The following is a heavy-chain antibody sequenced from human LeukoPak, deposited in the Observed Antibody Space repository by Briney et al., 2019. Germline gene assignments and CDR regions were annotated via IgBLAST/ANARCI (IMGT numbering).Heavy chain of an antibody. J-gene: IGHJ4*02. CDR2: FSGSGGST. CDR3: AKIRLGELSSIDY. CDR1: GFTFSSYA. Sequence: GGSLRLSCAASGFTFSSYAMSWVRQAPGKGREWVSAFSGSGGSTYYAHSVKGLFTISRDNSKNTLYLQMNSLRAEDTAVYYCAKIRLGELSSIDYWGQGTLVTVSS. V-gene: IGHV3-23*01. D-gene: IGHD3-16*02.